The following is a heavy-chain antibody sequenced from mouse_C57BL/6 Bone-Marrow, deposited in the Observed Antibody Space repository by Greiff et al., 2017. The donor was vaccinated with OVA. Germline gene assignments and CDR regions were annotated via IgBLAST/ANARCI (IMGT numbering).Heavy chain of an antibody. Sequence: EVQRVESGGGLVQPGESLKLSCESNEYEFPSHDMSWVRKTPEKRLELVAAINSDGGSTYYPDTMERRFIISRDNTKKTLYLQMSSLRSEDTALYYCARQDYYGSSYRYFDYWGQGTTLTVSS. J-gene: IGHJ2*01. D-gene: IGHD1-1*01. CDR1: EYEFPSHD. CDR3: ARQDYYGSSYRYFDY. V-gene: IGHV5-2*01. CDR2: INSDGGST.